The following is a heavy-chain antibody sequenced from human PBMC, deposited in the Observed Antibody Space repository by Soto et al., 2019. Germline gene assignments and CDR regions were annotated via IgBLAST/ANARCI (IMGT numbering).Heavy chain of an antibody. V-gene: IGHV3-23*01. D-gene: IGHD3-22*01. Sequence: PGGSLRLSCAASGFTFSSYAMSWVRQAPGKGLEWVSAISGSGGSTYYADSVKGRFTISRDNSKNTLYLQMNSLRAEDTAVYYCAKDVTYYYDSSGYYETTPHFDYWGQGTLVTVSS. CDR1: GFTFSSYA. CDR3: AKDVTYYYDSSGYYETTPHFDY. J-gene: IGHJ4*02. CDR2: ISGSGGST.